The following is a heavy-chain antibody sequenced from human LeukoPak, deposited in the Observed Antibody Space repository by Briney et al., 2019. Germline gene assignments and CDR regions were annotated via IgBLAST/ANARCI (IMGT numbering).Heavy chain of an antibody. CDR2: ISGSGGST. V-gene: IGHV3-23*01. J-gene: IGHJ4*02. CDR1: GFSVSNYY. Sequence: PGGSLRLSCAASGFSVSNYYMSWVRQAPGKGPEWVSAISGSGGSTYYADSVKGRFTISRDNSKNTLYLQMNSLRAEDTAVYYCAKKDDSSGYYSPLDYWGQGTLVTVSS. CDR3: AKKDDSSGYYSPLDY. D-gene: IGHD3-22*01.